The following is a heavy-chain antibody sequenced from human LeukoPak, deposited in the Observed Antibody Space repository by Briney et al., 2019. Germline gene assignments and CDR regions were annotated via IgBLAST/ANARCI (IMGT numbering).Heavy chain of an antibody. CDR2: ISSNGGST. J-gene: IGHJ4*02. Sequence: GGSLRLSCSASGFTFSSYAMHWVRQAPGKGLEYVSAISSNGGSTYYADSVKGRFTISRDNSKNTLYLQMSSLRAEDTAVYYCVKDPTYYYGSGSSYFDYWGQRTLVTVSS. V-gene: IGHV3-64D*06. CDR3: VKDPTYYYGSGSSYFDY. CDR1: GFTFSSYA. D-gene: IGHD3-10*01.